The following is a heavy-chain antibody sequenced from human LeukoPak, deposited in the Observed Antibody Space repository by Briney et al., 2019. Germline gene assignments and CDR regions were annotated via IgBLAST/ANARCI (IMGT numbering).Heavy chain of an antibody. CDR2: ISSGSSYI. CDR3: ARGEGLDY. V-gene: IGHV3-21*01. CDR1: GXXFSTYS. Sequence: GGSLXLXXXXSGXXFSTYSMNWVRQAPGKGLEWVSSISSGSSYIYYADSVKGRFTISRDNAKNSLYLQMNSLRDEDTAVYYCARGEGLDYWGQGTLVTVSS. J-gene: IGHJ4*02.